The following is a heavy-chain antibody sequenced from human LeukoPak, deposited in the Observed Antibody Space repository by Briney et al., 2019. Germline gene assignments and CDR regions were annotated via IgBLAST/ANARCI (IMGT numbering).Heavy chain of an antibody. CDR3: ARGSDYFDY. J-gene: IGHJ4*02. Sequence: PAGSLRLSCAASGFTFSSYAMHWVRQAPGKGLEWVAVISYDGSNKYYADSVKGRFTISRDNSKNTLYLQMNSLRAEDTAVYYCARGSDYFDYWGQRTLVTVSS. CDR1: GFTFSSYA. V-gene: IGHV3-30*04. CDR2: ISYDGSNK.